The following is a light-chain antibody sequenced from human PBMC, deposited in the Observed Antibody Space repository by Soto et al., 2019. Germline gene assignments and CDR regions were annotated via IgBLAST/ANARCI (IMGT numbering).Light chain of an antibody. CDR1: QSVSSY. CDR2: DAS. V-gene: IGKV3-11*01. CDR3: QQRSNWPT. J-gene: IGKJ4*01. Sequence: EIVLTQSPATLSLSPGERATLSCRASQSVSSYLAWYQQKPGKAPRLLIYDASNRATGIPARLSGSGSGTDFTLTIRSLEPEDFAVYYCQQRSNWPTFGGGTKVDIK.